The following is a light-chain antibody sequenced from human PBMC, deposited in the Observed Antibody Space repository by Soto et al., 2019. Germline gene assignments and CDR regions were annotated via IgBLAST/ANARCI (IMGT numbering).Light chain of an antibody. CDR3: QTWGTGIQV. CDR2: LNSAGSH. J-gene: IGLJ2*01. V-gene: IGLV4-69*01. Sequence: QLVLTQSPSASASLGASVKLTCTLSSGHSSYAIAWHQQHPEKGPRYLMKLNSAGSHSKGDVIPDRFSGSSSGAERYLTISSLQAEDEADYYCQTWGTGIQVFGGGTKLTVL. CDR1: SGHSSYA.